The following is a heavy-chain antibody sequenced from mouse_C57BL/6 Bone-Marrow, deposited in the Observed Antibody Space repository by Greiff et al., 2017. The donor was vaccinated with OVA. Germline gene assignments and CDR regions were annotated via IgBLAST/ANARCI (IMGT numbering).Heavy chain of an antibody. CDR2: IDPNSGGT. CDR3: ARGGILRFFAY. V-gene: IGHV1-72*01. CDR1: GYTFTSYW. J-gene: IGHJ3*01. D-gene: IGHD1-1*01. Sequence: QVHVKQPGAELVKPGASVKLSCKASGYTFTSYWMHWVKQRPGRGLEWIGRIDPNSGGTKYNEKFKSKATLTVDKPSSTAYMQLSSLTSEDSAVYYCARGGILRFFAYWGQGTLVTVSA.